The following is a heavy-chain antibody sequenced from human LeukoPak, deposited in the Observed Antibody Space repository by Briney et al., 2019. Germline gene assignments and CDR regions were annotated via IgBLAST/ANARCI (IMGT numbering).Heavy chain of an antibody. CDR3: ARESCSSGWYEGSECFDY. CDR1: GFTFSSYA. D-gene: IGHD6-19*01. J-gene: IGHJ4*02. Sequence: PGGSLRLSCAASGFTFSSYAMSWVRQAPGKGLEWVSAISGSGGSTYYADSVKGRFTISRDNSKNTLYLQMNSLRAEDTAVYYCARESCSSGWYEGSECFDYWGQGTLVTVSS. CDR2: ISGSGGST. V-gene: IGHV3-23*01.